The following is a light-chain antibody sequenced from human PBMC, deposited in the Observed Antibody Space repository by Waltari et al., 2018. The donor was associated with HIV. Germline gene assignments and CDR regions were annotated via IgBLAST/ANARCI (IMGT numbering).Light chain of an antibody. CDR1: SSAVGPYNR. V-gene: IGLV2-18*02. J-gene: IGLJ2*01. CDR3: TSYTASGTVV. Sequence: QSALTQPPSVSGSPGQSVTISCTGTSSAVGPYNRVSWYRQPPGTVFIYEVNNRPSGVPGRFSASQSDNTASLTISGLQAEDEADYYCTSYTASGTVVFGGGTKLTVL. CDR2: EVN.